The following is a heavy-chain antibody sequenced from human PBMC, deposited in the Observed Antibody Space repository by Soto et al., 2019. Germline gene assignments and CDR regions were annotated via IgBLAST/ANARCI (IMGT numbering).Heavy chain of an antibody. CDR3: ARARIIVSGTIVDY. CDR2: IYHSGNT. D-gene: IGHD1-7*01. Sequence: PSETLSLTCAVSGFSMSGGYYCGWFRQPPGKGLEWIGTIYHSGNTYCSPSLTSRVTISVDTSKNHFSLQLRSVTAADTAVYYCARARIIVSGTIVDYWGQGTLVTV. V-gene: IGHV4-38-2*01. J-gene: IGHJ4*02. CDR1: GFSMSGGYY.